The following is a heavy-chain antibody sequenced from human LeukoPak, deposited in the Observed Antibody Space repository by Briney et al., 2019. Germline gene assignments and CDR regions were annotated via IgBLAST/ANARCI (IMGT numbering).Heavy chain of an antibody. CDR2: ISSFSNFR. CDR1: GFTFSDYY. Sequence: GGSLRLSCAASGFTFSDYYMSWVRQAPGKGLEWVSHISSFSNFRSYADSVKGRFTISRDNAKNSLYLQVNSLRAEDTAVYYCARPTIAAAGNFEYWGQGTLVTVSS. J-gene: IGHJ4*02. D-gene: IGHD6-13*01. CDR3: ARPTIAAAGNFEY. V-gene: IGHV3-11*03.